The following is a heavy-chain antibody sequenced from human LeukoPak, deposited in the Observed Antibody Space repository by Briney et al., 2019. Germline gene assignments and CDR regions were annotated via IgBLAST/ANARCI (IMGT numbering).Heavy chain of an antibody. J-gene: IGHJ4*02. D-gene: IGHD3-22*01. V-gene: IGHV1-69*01. CDR2: IIPIFGTA. CDR3: ARGSGETGGYYYVY. Sequence: SVKVSCKASGGSFSRYAISWGRQTPRQGLEGVAGIIPIFGTANYAQKFQGRVTITADESARTAYMELRTLRSEDTAIYYCARGSGETGGYYYVYWGRGTPVTVSS. CDR1: GGSFSRYA.